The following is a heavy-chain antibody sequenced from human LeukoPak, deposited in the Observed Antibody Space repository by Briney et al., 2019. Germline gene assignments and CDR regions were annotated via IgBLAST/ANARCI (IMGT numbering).Heavy chain of an antibody. CDR2: ISYDGSNK. V-gene: IGHV3-30-3*01. CDR3: AREAGGRYSPYYYGMDV. J-gene: IGHJ6*02. Sequence: GRSLRLSCAASGFTFSSYAMDWVRQAPGKGMGWAAVISYDGSNKYYADSVKGRFTISRDNSKNTLYLQMNSLRAEDTAVYYCAREAGGRYSPYYYGMDVWGQGTTVTVSS. CDR1: GFTFSSYA. D-gene: IGHD3-9*01.